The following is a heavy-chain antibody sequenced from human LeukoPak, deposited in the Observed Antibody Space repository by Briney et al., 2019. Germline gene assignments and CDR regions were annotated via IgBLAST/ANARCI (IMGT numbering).Heavy chain of an antibody. J-gene: IGHJ4*02. CDR3: ARGYSSSWYLD. Sequence: GGSLRLSCAASGFIFSNYWMHWVRQVPGKGLLWVSRINVDGSRKIYADSVKGRFAISRDNAKNTVSLQMNSLRVDDTAVYYCARGYSSSWYLDWGQGTLVTVSS. D-gene: IGHD6-13*01. V-gene: IGHV3-74*01. CDR2: INVDGSRK. CDR1: GFIFSNYW.